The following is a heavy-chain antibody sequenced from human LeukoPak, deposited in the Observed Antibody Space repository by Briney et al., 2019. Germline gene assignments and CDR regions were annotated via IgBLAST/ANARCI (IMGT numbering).Heavy chain of an antibody. V-gene: IGHV1-8*01. CDR1: GYTFTSYD. D-gene: IGHD6-19*01. CDR3: ARPGIAVAGPTPLRY. Sequence: GASVKVSCKASGYTFTSYDINWVRQATGQGLEWTGWMNPNSGNTGYAQKFQGRVTMTRNTSISTAYMELSSLRSEDTAVYYCARPGIAVAGPTPLRYWGQGTLVTVSS. CDR2: MNPNSGNT. J-gene: IGHJ4*02.